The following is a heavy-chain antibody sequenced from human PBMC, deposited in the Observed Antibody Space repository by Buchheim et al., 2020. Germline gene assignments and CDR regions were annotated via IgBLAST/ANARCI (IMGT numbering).Heavy chain of an antibody. D-gene: IGHD1-26*01. V-gene: IGHV4-39*01. J-gene: IGHJ4*02. CDR3: ARLDGLVGATQGNFDY. Sequence: QLQLQESGPGLVKPSETLSLTCTVSGGSISSSSYYWGWIRQPPGKGLEWIGSIYYSGSTYYTPSLKSRVTISVDTSTNQFSRKLSSVTAADTAVYYCARLDGLVGATQGNFDYWGQGTL. CDR2: IYYSGST. CDR1: GGSISSSSYY.